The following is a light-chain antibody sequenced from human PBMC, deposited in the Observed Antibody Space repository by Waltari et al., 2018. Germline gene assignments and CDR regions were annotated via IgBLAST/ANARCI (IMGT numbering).Light chain of an antibody. J-gene: IGKJ1*01. CDR2: GAS. Sequence: EIVKTQSPATLSVSPGERATLSCRASQSVSSNLAWYQQKPGQAPRLLIHGASTRATGIPARFSGSGSGTEFTLTISSLQSDYFAFYYCQQYNNWPPVAFGQGTKVELK. CDR3: QQYNNWPPVA. V-gene: IGKV3-15*01. CDR1: QSVSSN.